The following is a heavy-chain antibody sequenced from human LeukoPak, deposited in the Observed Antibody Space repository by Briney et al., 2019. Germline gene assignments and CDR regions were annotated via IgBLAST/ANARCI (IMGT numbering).Heavy chain of an antibody. CDR3: ARGGEGASGGNYYMDV. CDR1: GGTFSSYA. J-gene: IGHJ6*03. V-gene: IGHV1-18*01. Sequence: ASVKVSCKASGGTFSSYAISWVRQAPGQGLEWMGWISAYNGNTNYAQKLQGRVTMTTDTSTSTAYMELRSLRSDDTAVYYCARGGEGASGGNYYMDVWGKGTTVTVSS. CDR2: ISAYNGNT. D-gene: IGHD1-26*01.